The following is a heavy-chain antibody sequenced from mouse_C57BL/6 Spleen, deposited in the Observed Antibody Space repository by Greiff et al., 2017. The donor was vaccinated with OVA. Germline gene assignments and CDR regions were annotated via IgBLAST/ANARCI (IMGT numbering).Heavy chain of an antibody. J-gene: IGHJ4*01. CDR2: INPNNGGT. V-gene: IGHV1-26*01. CDR1: GYTFTDYY. Sequence: VQLQQSGPELVKPGASVKISCKASGYTFTDYYMNWVKQSHGKSLEWIGDINPNNGGTSYNQKFKGKATLTVDKSSSTAYMELRSLTSEDSAVYYCARYSDYWGQGTSVTVSS. CDR3: ARYSDY.